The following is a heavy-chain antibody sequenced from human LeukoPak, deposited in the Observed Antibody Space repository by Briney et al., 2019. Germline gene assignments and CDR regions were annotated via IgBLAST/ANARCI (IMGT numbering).Heavy chain of an antibody. CDR2: FDPEDGET. D-gene: IGHD2-21*02. J-gene: IGHJ5*02. Sequence: ASVKVSCKVSGYTLTELSMHWVRQAPGKGLEWMGGFDPEDGETIYAQKFQGRVTMTEDTSTDTAYMELSSLRSEDTAVYYCASGGYCGGDCYRGGWFDPWGQGTLVTVSS. CDR1: GYTLTELS. CDR3: ASGGYCGGDCYRGGWFDP. V-gene: IGHV1-24*01.